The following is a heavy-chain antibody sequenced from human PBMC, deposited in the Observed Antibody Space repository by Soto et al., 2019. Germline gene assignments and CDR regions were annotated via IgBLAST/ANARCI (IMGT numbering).Heavy chain of an antibody. D-gene: IGHD2-2*01. CDR2: IHYSGGT. CDR1: GVSISSSTYY. Sequence: SETLSLTCTVAGVSISSSTYYWGWIRQPPGKGLEWIGNIHYSGGTYYNPSLKSRVTISVDTSKNQFSLKLTSVAAADTAVYYCARRSPRCTSTSCNFDYWGRGTLVTVSS. CDR3: ARRSPRCTSTSCNFDY. J-gene: IGHJ4*02. V-gene: IGHV4-39*01.